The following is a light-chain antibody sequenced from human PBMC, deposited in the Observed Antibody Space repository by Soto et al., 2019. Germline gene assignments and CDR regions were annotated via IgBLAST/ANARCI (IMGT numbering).Light chain of an antibody. CDR3: CSYAGSSTVV. J-gene: IGLJ1*01. Sequence: QSVLTQPASVSGSPGQSITTSCTGTSSDVGSYNLVSWYQQHPGKAPKLMIYEGSKRPSGVSNRFSGSKSGNTASLTISGLQAEDEADYYCCSYAGSSTVVFGTGTKVTVL. CDR1: SSDVGSYNL. CDR2: EGS. V-gene: IGLV2-23*03.